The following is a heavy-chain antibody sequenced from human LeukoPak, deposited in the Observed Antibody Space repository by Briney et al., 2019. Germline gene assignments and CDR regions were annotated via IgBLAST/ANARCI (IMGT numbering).Heavy chain of an antibody. CDR2: ISSSSSTI. V-gene: IGHV3-48*04. Sequence: GGSLRLSCAASGFTFSSYSMNWVRQAPGKGLEWVSYISSSSSTIYYADSVKGRFTISRDNAKNSLYLQMNSLRAEDTAVYYCASNAPRLTYDILTGYPTWGQGTLVTVSS. D-gene: IGHD3-9*01. CDR3: ASNAPRLTYDILTGYPT. CDR1: GFTFSSYS. J-gene: IGHJ5*02.